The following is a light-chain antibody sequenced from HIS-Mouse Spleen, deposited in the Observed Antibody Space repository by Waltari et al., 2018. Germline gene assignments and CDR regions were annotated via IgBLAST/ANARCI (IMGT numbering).Light chain of an antibody. CDR2: DVS. Sequence: QSALTQPASVSGSPGQSITISCTGTSSDVGGYNYVSWYQQHPGKAPKLMIYDVSNRHSGVSNRVSGSKSGNTASLTISGLQAEDEADYYCSSYTSSSYWVFGGGTKLTVL. V-gene: IGLV2-14*03. CDR1: SSDVGGYNY. J-gene: IGLJ3*02. CDR3: SSYTSSSYWV.